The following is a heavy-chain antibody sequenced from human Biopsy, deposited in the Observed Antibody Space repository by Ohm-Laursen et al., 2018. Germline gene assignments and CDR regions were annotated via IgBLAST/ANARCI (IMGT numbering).Heavy chain of an antibody. Sequence: SVKVSCKASGFTFSSSAVQWVRQAPGQRLEWIGWIVVCSGHTNYAQKFQERVTITRDMSTSTAYMELTSLRSEDTAVYYCAATSTLYYYYYAMDVWGQGTTITVSS. CDR1: GFTFSSSA. J-gene: IGHJ6*02. CDR3: AATSTLYYYYYAMDV. CDR2: IVVCSGHT. V-gene: IGHV1-58*01.